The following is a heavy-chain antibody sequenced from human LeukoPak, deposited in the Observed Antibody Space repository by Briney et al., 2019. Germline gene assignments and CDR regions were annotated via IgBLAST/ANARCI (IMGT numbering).Heavy chain of an antibody. CDR3: ARVRIGAAMGTYYYYYMDV. CDR2: IYYSGST. D-gene: IGHD6-13*01. CDR1: GGPISSYY. J-gene: IGHJ6*03. V-gene: IGHV4-59*01. Sequence: SETLSLTCTVSGGPISSYYWSWIRQPPGKGLEWIGYIYYSGSTNYNPSLKSRVTISVDTSKNQFSLKLSSVTAADTAVYYCARVRIGAAMGTYYYYYMDVWGKGTTVTVSS.